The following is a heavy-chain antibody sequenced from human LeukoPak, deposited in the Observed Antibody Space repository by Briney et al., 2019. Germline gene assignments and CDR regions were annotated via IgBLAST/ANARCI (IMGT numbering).Heavy chain of an antibody. V-gene: IGHV3-11*01. J-gene: IGHJ4*02. CDR1: GFTFSDYY. CDR3: ARGGAQYCSSTSCLDY. CDR2: ISSCGSTI. D-gene: IGHD2-2*01. Sequence: GGSLRLSCAASGFTFSDYYMSWLRQAPGKGLEWVSYISSCGSTIYYADSVKGRFTISRDNAKNSLYLQMNSLRAEDTAVYYCARGGAQYCSSTSCLDYWGQGTLVTVSS.